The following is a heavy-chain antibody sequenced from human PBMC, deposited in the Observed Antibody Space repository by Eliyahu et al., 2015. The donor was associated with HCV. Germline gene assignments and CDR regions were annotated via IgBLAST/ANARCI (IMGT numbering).Heavy chain of an antibody. CDR2: IYTDDST. D-gene: IGHD5-18*01. CDR3: ARMPRFTANSYGMDV. J-gene: IGHJ6*02. Sequence: EVQLVEIGGGLIQPGGSLRLXCXGXGXXVSDSYMTWXRQGPGKGLDWVSLIYTDDSTNYADSVKGRFTISRDNSKNTLYLEMNSLRAEDTAVYYCARMPRFTANSYGMDVWGQGTTVAVSS. CDR1: GXXVSDSY. V-gene: IGHV3-53*02.